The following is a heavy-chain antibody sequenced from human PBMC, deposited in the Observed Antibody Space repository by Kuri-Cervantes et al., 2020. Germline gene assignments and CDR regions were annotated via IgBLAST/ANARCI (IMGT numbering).Heavy chain of an antibody. D-gene: IGHD3-10*01. Sequence: SVKVSXKASGGTFSSYAISWVRQAXGQGLEWMGXIIPIFGTANYAQKFQGRVTITTDESTSTAYMEXSSLRSDDTAVYYCARDRPGXENWFDPWGQGTLVTVSS. CDR2: IIPIFGTA. J-gene: IGHJ5*02. V-gene: IGHV1-69*05. CDR1: GGTFSSYA. CDR3: ARDRPGXENWFDP.